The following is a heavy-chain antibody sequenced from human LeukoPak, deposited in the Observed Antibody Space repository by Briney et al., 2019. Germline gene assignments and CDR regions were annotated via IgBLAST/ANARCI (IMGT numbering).Heavy chain of an antibody. CDR3: ARVFGFPYGSGSGVYYYYYGMDV. V-gene: IGHV4-59*12. J-gene: IGHJ6*02. Sequence: SETLSLTCTVSGASISNYYWSWIRQPPGKGLEWIGYIYNSENTNHNPSLKSRVTISVDKSKNQFSLKLSSVTAADTAVYYCARVFGFPYGSGSGVYYYYYGMDVWGQGTTVTVSS. D-gene: IGHD3-10*01. CDR2: IYNSENT. CDR1: GASISNYY.